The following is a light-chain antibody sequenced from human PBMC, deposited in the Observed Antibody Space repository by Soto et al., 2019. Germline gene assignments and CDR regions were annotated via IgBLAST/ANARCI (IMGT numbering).Light chain of an antibody. J-gene: IGKJ1*01. CDR1: QSVSSN. CDR2: GAS. CDR3: QQYNNWWT. Sequence: VELSQSPATLSLASGEKANLSCRASQSVSSNIAWYQQKPGQAPRLLIYGASTRATGIPARFSGSGSGTEFTLTISSLQSEDFAVYYCQQYNNWWTFGQGTKVDIK. V-gene: IGKV3-15*01.